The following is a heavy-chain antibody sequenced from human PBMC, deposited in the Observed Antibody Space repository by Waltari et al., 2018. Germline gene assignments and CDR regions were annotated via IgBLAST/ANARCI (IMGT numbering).Heavy chain of an antibody. CDR1: GYSISSVYY. J-gene: IGHJ5*02. Sequence: QVQLQESGPGLVKPSETLSLTCAVSGYSISSVYYWCWIRRPPGKGLELIGSIFQSGSTYYNPSLKSRVTISIDTSKNQFSLKLSSVTAADTAVYYCARERIRVFGMVTYNWFDPWGQGTLVTVSS. D-gene: IGHD3-3*01. CDR2: IFQSGST. CDR3: ARERIRVFGMVTYNWFDP. V-gene: IGHV4-38-2*02.